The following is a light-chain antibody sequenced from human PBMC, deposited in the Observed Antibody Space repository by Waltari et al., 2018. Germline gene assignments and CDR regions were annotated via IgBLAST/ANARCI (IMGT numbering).Light chain of an antibody. CDR1: SGHRSNI. V-gene: IGLV4-69*01. Sequence: QLVLTQSPSASASLGASIKLTCTLSSGHRSNIIAWLPQHPEKGPRYLIKVNSDGTHSKGDEIPDRFSCSSSGAERYLTISNLQSEDEADYYCCSYAGSSTHVVFGGGTKLTVL. CDR2: VNSDGTH. J-gene: IGLJ2*01. CDR3: CSYAGSSTHVV.